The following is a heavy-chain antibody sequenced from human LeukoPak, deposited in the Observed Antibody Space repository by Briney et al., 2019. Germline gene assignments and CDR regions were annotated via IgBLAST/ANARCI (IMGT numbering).Heavy chain of an antibody. CDR3: ARGPFVVINAPDY. Sequence: GSLRLSCAASGFTLSSYWMTWVRQAPGKGLEWVANIEHHGSEKYYVDSVKGRFTISRDNAKNSLYLQMNSLRAEDTAVYYCARGPFVVINAPDYWGQGTLVNVSS. J-gene: IGHJ4*02. D-gene: IGHD2-21*01. CDR1: GFTLSSYW. CDR2: IEHHGSEK. V-gene: IGHV3-7*01.